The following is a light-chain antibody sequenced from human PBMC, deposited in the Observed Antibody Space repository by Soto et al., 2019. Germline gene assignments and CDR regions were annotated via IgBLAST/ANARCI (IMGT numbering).Light chain of an antibody. CDR2: EGA. V-gene: IGLV2-23*01. J-gene: IGLJ3*02. Sequence: QSALTQPASMSGSPGQSITISCTGTSGDIGTYNFVSWYQQYPGTAPKLVIYEGAKRPPEVPNRFSGSKSGNTASLSISGLQAEDEAVYYCSSYAGSSTLVFGGGTKVTVL. CDR1: SGDIGTYNF. CDR3: SSYAGSSTLV.